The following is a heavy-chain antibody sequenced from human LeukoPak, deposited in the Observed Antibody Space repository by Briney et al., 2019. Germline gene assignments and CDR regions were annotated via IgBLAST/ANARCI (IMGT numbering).Heavy chain of an antibody. J-gene: IGHJ4*02. CDR3: ARSDGYNLVG. V-gene: IGHV3-21*01. CDR2: ISSSSSYI. CDR1: GFTLSNVW. D-gene: IGHD5-24*01. Sequence: GGSLRLSCAASGFTLSNVWMNWVRQAPGKGLEWVSSISSSSSYIYYADSVKGRFTISRDNAKNSLYLQMNSLRAEDTAVYYCARSDGYNLVGWGQGTLVTVSS.